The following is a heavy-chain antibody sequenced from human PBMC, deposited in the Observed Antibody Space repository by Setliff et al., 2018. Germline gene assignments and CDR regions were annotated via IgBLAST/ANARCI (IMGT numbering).Heavy chain of an antibody. D-gene: IGHD3-22*01. V-gene: IGHV4-38-2*02. CDR2: IYYSGST. Sequence: SETLSLTCAVSGYSISSGYYWGWIRQPPGKGLEWIGSIYYSGSTYYNPSLKSRVTISVDTSKNQFSLKLSSVTAADTAVYYCARDPLRVVVTSDAFDIWGQGTMVTVSS. CDR1: GYSISSGYY. CDR3: ARDPLRVVVTSDAFDI. J-gene: IGHJ3*02.